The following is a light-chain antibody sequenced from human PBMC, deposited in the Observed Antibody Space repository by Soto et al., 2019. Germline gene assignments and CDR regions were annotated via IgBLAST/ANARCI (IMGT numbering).Light chain of an antibody. V-gene: IGKV3-20*01. CDR3: QQGPT. J-gene: IGKJ2*01. Sequence: EIVLTKSPGTLSLSPGERATLSCRASHSVSSSYLAWYQQKPGQAPRLLIYVASSRATGIPDRFSGSGSETDFTLPISRLEPEDFSLYYSQQGPTFGEGTKLGIK. CDR1: HSVSSSY. CDR2: VAS.